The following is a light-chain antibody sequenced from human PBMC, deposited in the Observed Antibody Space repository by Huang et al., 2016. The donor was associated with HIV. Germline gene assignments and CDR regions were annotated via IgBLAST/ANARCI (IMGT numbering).Light chain of an antibody. CDR3: QQYNNWPVT. CDR1: HSASRT. J-gene: IGKJ3*01. Sequence: EIVMTKSPVTLSVFPGQRVTVSCRASHSASRTLAWYQQKPGQPPRLLSFGASTRATGIPARFSGSGSGTEFTLTISSLQSEDFAVYYCQQYNNWPVTFGPGTKVDMK. CDR2: GAS. V-gene: IGKV3-15*01.